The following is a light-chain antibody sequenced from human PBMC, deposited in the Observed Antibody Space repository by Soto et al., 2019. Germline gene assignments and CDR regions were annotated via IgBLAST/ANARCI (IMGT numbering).Light chain of an antibody. Sequence: ETVLTQSPPTLSLSPGERATLSCRASQSVSSYLAWYQQKPGQTPRLLIYDASNRATGIPARFSGSGSGTDFTLTISSLEPEDFAVYYCQQRSNWPITFGQGTRLEI. CDR3: QQRSNWPIT. CDR2: DAS. J-gene: IGKJ5*01. V-gene: IGKV3-11*01. CDR1: QSVSSY.